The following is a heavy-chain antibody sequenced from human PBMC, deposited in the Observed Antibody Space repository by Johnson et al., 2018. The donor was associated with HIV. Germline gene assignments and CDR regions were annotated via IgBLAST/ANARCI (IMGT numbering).Heavy chain of an antibody. D-gene: IGHD3-10*01. CDR1: GFTFSIYA. V-gene: IGHV3-30*04. Sequence: QVQLVESGGGVERPGGSLTLSCADSGFTFSIYAMHWVRQAPGEGLEWVAAISYDGRHKYYADSLKGRFTISRDNSKNTLYLHMNSLRTEDTAVFYCARAISAFGGVSAFDIWGQGTLVAVSS. CDR3: ARAISAFGGVSAFDI. J-gene: IGHJ3*02. CDR2: ISYDGRHK.